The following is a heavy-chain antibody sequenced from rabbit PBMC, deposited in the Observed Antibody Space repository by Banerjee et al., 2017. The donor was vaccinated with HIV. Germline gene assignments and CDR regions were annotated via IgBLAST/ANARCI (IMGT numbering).Heavy chain of an antibody. CDR1: GFDFSSYG. CDR2: IDTGDGRT. CDR3: ARAVSSGWGGFFNL. D-gene: IGHD4-1*01. Sequence: QEQLVESGGGLVQPGGSLKLSCKASGFDFSSYGVSWVRQAPGKGLEWIASIDTGDGRTYYASWVNGRFTVSLDNAQNTVFLQMTSLTVADTATYFCARAVSSGWGGFFNLWGQGTLVTVS. V-gene: IGHV1S47*01. J-gene: IGHJ4*01.